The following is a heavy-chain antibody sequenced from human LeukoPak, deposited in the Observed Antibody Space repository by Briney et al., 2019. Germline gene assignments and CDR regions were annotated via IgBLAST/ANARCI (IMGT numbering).Heavy chain of an antibody. Sequence: GGSLRLSCAASGFTFSSYAMSWVRQAPGKGLEWVSAISGSGGCTCYADSVKGRFTISRDNSKNTLYLQMNSLRAEDTAVYYCAKDGYYYDSSGYSEDFDYWGQGTLVTVSS. CDR3: AKDGYYYDSSGYSEDFDY. CDR1: GFTFSSYA. D-gene: IGHD3-22*01. J-gene: IGHJ4*02. CDR2: ISGSGGCT. V-gene: IGHV3-23*01.